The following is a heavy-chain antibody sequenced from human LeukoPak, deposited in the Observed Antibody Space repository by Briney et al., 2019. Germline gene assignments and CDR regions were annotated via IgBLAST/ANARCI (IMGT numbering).Heavy chain of an antibody. CDR1: GGSISSYY. V-gene: IGHV4-59*01. J-gene: IGHJ4*02. D-gene: IGHD1-1*01. Sequence: SETLSLTCTVSGGSISSYYWSWIRQPPGKGLEWIGYIYYSGSTNYNPSLKSRVTISVDTSKNQFSLKLSSVTAADTAVYYCARCPPNWYYFDYWGQGTLVTVSS. CDR2: IYYSGST. CDR3: ARCPPNWYYFDY.